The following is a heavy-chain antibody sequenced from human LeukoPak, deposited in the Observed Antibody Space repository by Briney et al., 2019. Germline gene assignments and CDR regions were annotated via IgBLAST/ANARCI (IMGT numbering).Heavy chain of an antibody. D-gene: IGHD2-2*01. CDR3: ARDVRYCSSTSCLITDY. CDR1: AGSISSCY. J-gene: IGHJ4*02. CDR2: IYYSGST. Sequence: SETLSLTCTVSAGSISSCYWTWIRQPPGKGLEWIGYIYYSGSTNYNPSLKNRVTISVDTSKNQFSLKLSSVTAADTAVYYCARDVRYCSSTSCLITDYWGQGTLVTVSS. V-gene: IGHV4-59*01.